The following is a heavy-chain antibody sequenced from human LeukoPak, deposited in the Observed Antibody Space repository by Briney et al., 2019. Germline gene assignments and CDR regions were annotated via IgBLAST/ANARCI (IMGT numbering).Heavy chain of an antibody. V-gene: IGHV4-30-2*01. CDR2: IYHSGST. CDR1: GGSISSGGYS. Sequence: PSQTLSLTCAVSGGSISSGGYSWGWIRQPPGRGLEWIGYIYHSGSTYYNPSLKSRVTISVDRSKNQFSLKLSSVTAADTAVYYCARSKGSYYFDYWGQGTPVTVSS. D-gene: IGHD2-15*01. J-gene: IGHJ4*02. CDR3: ARSKGSYYFDY.